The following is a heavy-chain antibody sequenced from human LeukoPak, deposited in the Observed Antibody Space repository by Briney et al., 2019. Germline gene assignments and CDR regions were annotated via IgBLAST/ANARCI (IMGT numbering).Heavy chain of an antibody. Sequence: PSETLSLTCTVSGGSISSYYWSWIRQPPGKGLEWIGYIYYSGSTNYNPSLKSRVTISVDTSKNQFSLKLSSVTAADTAVYYCAREGDSSGYYHDAFDTWGQGTMVTVSS. J-gene: IGHJ3*02. CDR1: GGSISSYY. V-gene: IGHV4-59*01. D-gene: IGHD3-22*01. CDR3: AREGDSSGYYHDAFDT. CDR2: IYYSGST.